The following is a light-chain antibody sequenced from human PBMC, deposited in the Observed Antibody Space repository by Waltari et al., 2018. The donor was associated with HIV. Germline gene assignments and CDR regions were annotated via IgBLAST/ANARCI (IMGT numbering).Light chain of an antibody. CDR1: ALPKQY. Sequence: SYELPQPPSVSVSPGQPAGITCSGDALPKQYAYWYQKQPGQAPVLVIYKDSERPSGIPERFSGSSSGTTVTLTISGVQAEDEADYYCQSADSSGTYVVFGGGTKLTVL. CDR3: QSADSSGTYVV. J-gene: IGLJ2*01. V-gene: IGLV3-25*03. CDR2: KDS.